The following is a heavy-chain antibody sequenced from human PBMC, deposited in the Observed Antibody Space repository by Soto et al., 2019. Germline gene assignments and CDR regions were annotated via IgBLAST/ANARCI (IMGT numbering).Heavy chain of an antibody. J-gene: IGHJ4*02. CDR1: GGSFSGYY. CDR3: ARSKPVLLWFGESPYFDY. D-gene: IGHD3-10*01. CDR2: INHSGST. Sequence: SETLSLTCAVYGGSFSGYYWGWIRQPPGKGLEWIGEINHSGSTNYNPSLKSRVTISVDTSKNQFSLKLSSVTAADTAVYYCARSKPVLLWFGESPYFDYWGQGTLVTVSS. V-gene: IGHV4-34*01.